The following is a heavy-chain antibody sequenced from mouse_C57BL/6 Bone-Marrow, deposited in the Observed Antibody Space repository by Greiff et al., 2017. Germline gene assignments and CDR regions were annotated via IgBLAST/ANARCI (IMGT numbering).Heavy chain of an antibody. CDR1: GYAFSSYW. Sequence: VQLQQSGAELVKPGASVKISCKASGYAFSSYWMNWVKQRPGKGLEWIGQIYPGDGDTNYNGKFKGKATLTADKSSSTAYMQLSSLTSEDSAVYFCARSYDGYCFDYWGQGTTLTVSS. CDR2: IYPGDGDT. V-gene: IGHV1-80*01. J-gene: IGHJ2*01. D-gene: IGHD2-3*01. CDR3: ARSYDGYCFDY.